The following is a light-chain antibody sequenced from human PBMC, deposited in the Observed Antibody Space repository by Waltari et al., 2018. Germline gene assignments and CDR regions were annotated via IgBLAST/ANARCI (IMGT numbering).Light chain of an antibody. CDR1: QRVSTY. J-gene: IGKJ5*01. CDR2: DVS. V-gene: IGKV3-11*01. Sequence: EIVLTQSPATLSLSPGESATLSCRASQRVSTYLVWYQQKVGQAPRLLMYDVSHRATGIPARFSGGGSGTDFTLTISSLEPEDFAVYFCQQRQNWPITFGQGTRLEIK. CDR3: QQRQNWPIT.